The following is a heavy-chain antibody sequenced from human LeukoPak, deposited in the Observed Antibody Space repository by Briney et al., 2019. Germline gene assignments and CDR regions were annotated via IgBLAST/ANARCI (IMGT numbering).Heavy chain of an antibody. CDR1: GFTFSSYS. V-gene: IGHV3-48*04. D-gene: IGHD1-7*01. CDR2: CCSSRSTL. Sequence: PGGCLTLSCAASGFTFSSYSMNWLRQAAGKELELVSYCCSSRSTLHQAESVKGRFTMSRDNAKNSLYLQMNSLSAEDTAVYYCTRPRTGTTDFWGQGTLVPVSS. CDR3: TRPRTGTTDF. J-gene: IGHJ4*02.